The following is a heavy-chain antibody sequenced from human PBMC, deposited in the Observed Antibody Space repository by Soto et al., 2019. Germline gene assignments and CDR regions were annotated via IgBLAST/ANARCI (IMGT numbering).Heavy chain of an antibody. CDR1: GFTLTRQD. V-gene: IGHV3-30*18. Sequence: QEQLVESGGDVVQPEGSLRLSCAASGFTLTRQDMHWVRQAPGKGLEWVVVMSYDGIAQYYADSVKGRFTISRNNSKNTLYLQINSLRVADTALYYCVKGGWFGSASPSDHWGQGTLVTVSS. CDR2: MSYDGIAQ. CDR3: VKGGWFGSASPSDH. J-gene: IGHJ4*02. D-gene: IGHD6-6*01.